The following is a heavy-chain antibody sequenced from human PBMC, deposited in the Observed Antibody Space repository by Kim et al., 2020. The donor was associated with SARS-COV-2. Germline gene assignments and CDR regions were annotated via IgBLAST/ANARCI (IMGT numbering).Heavy chain of an antibody. D-gene: IGHD5-12*01. V-gene: IGHV3-23*01. CDR2: GATT. J-gene: IGHJ4*02. CDR3: AKSGQLDY. Sequence: GATTYSPGSVKGRFTTSRDNSKNTLYLQMNNLRAEATAVYFCAKSGQLDYWGQGTLVTVSS.